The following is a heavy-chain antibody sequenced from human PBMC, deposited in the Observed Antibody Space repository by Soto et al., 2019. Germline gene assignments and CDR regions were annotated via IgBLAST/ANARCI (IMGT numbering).Heavy chain of an antibody. J-gene: IGHJ4*02. D-gene: IGHD6-19*01. Sequence: EVQLLDSGGGLVQPGGSLRLCCAASGFTFRSYAMSWVGQAPGKGLEWVSAISGIGGSRDYADSVKGRFSISRDNSKNLVSLQMNSLRAEDSAVYYCASHPGLALAGTCFDYWGQGSLVTVSS. CDR3: ASHPGLALAGTCFDY. CDR2: ISGIGGSR. V-gene: IGHV3-23*01. CDR1: GFTFRSYA.